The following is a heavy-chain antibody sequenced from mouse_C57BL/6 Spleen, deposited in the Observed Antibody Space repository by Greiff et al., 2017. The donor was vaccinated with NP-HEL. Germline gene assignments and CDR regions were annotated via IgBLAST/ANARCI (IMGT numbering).Heavy chain of an antibody. Sequence: QVQLQQSGAELARPGASVKLSCKASGYTFTSYGISWVKQRTGQGLEWIGEIYPRSGNTYYNEKFKGKATLTADKSSSTAYMELRRLTSEDSAVYYCAIRGVYYGSSYYYEYWGQGTTVTVSS. D-gene: IGHD1-1*01. CDR1: GYTFTSYG. CDR2: IYPRSGNT. V-gene: IGHV1-81*01. J-gene: IGHJ2*01. CDR3: AIRGVYYGSSYYYEY.